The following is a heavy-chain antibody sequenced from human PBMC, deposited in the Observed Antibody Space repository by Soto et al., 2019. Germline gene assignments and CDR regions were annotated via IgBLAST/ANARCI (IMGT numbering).Heavy chain of an antibody. V-gene: IGHV4-39*01. CDR2: VYYSGSN. J-gene: IGHJ6*02. D-gene: IGHD3-10*01. CDR1: GGAISSNNYY. CDR3: ARDFGSGRGYGIDG. Sequence: QLQLQESGPGLVKPSETLSLTCTVSGGAISSNNYYWGWIRQPPGKGLEWIGSVYYSGSNYYNPSPMRPATLSADAPRKQFSLRLSSGTAADPAGYYGARDFGSGRGYGIDGWGQRTTVTVSS.